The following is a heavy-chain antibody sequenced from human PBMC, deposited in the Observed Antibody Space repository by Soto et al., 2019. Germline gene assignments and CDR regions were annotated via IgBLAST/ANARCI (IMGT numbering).Heavy chain of an antibody. CDR3: AKGRIAARLGYFDY. CDR1: GFTFSSYA. D-gene: IGHD6-6*01. Sequence: GGSLRLSCAASGFTFSSYAMTWVRQAPGKGLEWVSAISGSGGSTYYADSVKGRFTISRDNSKDTLYLQMNSLRAEDTVVYYCAKGRIAARLGYFDYWGQGTLVTVSS. V-gene: IGHV3-23*01. J-gene: IGHJ4*02. CDR2: ISGSGGST.